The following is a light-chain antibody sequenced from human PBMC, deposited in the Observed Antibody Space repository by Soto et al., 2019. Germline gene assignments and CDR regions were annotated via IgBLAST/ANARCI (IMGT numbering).Light chain of an antibody. CDR2: EVT. CDR1: SSDVGGYNY. J-gene: IGLJ1*01. Sequence: QSVLTQPPSASGSPGQSVTISCTGTSSDVGGYNYVSWYQQHPGKAPKLMIFEVTNRPSGVPDRFSGSESGNTASLTVSGLQAEDEADYYCSSYAGTXNLYVFGTGNKVTVL. CDR3: SSYAGTXNLYV. V-gene: IGLV2-8*01.